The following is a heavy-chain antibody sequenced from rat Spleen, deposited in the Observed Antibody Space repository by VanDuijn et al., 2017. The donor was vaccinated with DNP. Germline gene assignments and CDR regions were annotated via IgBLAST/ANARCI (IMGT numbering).Heavy chain of an antibody. J-gene: IGHJ3*01. CDR1: GFNFNDYW. CDR3: VTRGDPYDNWFAY. CDR2: INEDSTII. D-gene: IGHD4-2*01. Sequence: EVKLVESGGGLVQPGRSLKLSCAASGFNFNDYWMGWVRQAPGKGLEWIGEINEDSTIINYTPSLSYKISFSRDNAQNTLYLQMNELGSEETAIYYGVTRGDPYDNWFAYWGRGTLVTVSS. V-gene: IGHV4-2*01.